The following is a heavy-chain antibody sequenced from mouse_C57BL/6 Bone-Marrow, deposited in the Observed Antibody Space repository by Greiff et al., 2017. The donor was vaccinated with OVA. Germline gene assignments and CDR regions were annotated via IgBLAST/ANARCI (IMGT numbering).Heavy chain of an antibody. D-gene: IGHD1-1*01. CDR3: ARWKYYGSSYAMDY. CDR1: GYTFTDYY. CDR2: INPYNGGT. V-gene: IGHV1-19*01. Sequence: VQLQQSGPVLVKPGASVKMSCKASGYTFTDYYMNWVKQSHGKSLEWIGVINPYNGGTSYNQKFKGKATLTVDKSSSTAYMELNSLTSEDSAVYYCARWKYYGSSYAMDYWGQGTSVTVSS. J-gene: IGHJ4*01.